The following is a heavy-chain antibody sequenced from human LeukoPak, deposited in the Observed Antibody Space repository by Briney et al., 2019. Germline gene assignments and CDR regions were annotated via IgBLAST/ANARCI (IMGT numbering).Heavy chain of an antibody. Sequence: PSETLSLTCTVSGGSISSHYWSWIRQPPGKGLEWIGLIYNSGGTNYNSSLKSRVTISLDTSKNQFSLKPSSVTAADTAVYYCARGRYSAGDNWFDPWGQGTLVTVSS. D-gene: IGHD3-9*01. J-gene: IGHJ5*02. CDR2: IYNSGGT. CDR3: ARGRYSAGDNWFDP. V-gene: IGHV4-59*11. CDR1: GGSISSHY.